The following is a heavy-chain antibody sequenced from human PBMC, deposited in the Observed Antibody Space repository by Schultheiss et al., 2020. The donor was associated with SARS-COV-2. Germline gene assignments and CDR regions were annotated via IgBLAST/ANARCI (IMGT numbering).Heavy chain of an antibody. Sequence: ASVKVSCKASGYTFTSYGISWVRQAPGQGLEWMGWISAYNGNTNYAQKLQGRVTMTTDTSTSTAYMELSSLRSEDTAVYYCARFPPSAAVAGVWAFDIWGQGTMVTVSS. CDR1: GYTFTSYG. J-gene: IGHJ3*02. D-gene: IGHD6-19*01. CDR3: ARFPPSAAVAGVWAFDI. V-gene: IGHV1-18*04. CDR2: ISAYNGNT.